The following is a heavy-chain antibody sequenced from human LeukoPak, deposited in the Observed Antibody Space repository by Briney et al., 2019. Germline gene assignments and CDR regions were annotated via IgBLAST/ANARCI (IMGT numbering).Heavy chain of an antibody. D-gene: IGHD5-24*01. V-gene: IGHV1-69*01. CDR1: GGTFSSHA. J-gene: IGHJ3*02. Sequence: GSSVKVSCKASGGTFSSHAISWVRQAPGQGLEWMGGIIPIFGTANYAQKFQGRVTITADESTSTAYMELSSLRSEDTAVYYCAREASRDGYNCAFDIWGQGTMVTVSS. CDR2: IIPIFGTA. CDR3: AREASRDGYNCAFDI.